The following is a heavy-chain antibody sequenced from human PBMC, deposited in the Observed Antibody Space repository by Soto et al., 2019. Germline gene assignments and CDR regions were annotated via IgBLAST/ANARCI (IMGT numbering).Heavy chain of an antibody. CDR1: GGSFSGYY. CDR3: ARGPLYYDILTGYFYYYYGMDV. J-gene: IGHJ6*02. Sequence: SETLSLTCAVYGGSFSGYYWSWIRQPPGKGLEWIGEINHSGSTNYNPSLKSRVTISVDTSKNQFSLKLSSVTAADTAVYYCARGPLYYDILTGYFYYYYGMDVWGQGTTVT. CDR2: INHSGST. V-gene: IGHV4-34*01. D-gene: IGHD3-9*01.